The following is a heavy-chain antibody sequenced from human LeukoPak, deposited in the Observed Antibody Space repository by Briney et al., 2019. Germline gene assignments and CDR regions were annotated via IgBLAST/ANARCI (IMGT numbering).Heavy chain of an antibody. CDR3: ATEIAVGLWYFDY. V-gene: IGHV3-30-3*01. CDR2: VSYDGSTK. Sequence: PGGSLRLSCAASGFTFSNYAMHWVRQAPGTGLEWVAIVSYDGSTKYYAASVEGRFTISRDNSKNTLYLQMNSLRPEDTAVYYCATEIAVGLWYFDYWGQGTLVTVSS. CDR1: GFTFSNYA. D-gene: IGHD6-19*01. J-gene: IGHJ4*02.